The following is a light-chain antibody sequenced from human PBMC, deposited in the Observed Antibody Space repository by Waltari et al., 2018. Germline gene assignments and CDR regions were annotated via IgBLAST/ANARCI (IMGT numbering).Light chain of an antibody. CDR3: QVWDSGSAV. CDR1: NVGSKN. J-gene: IGLJ3*02. V-gene: IGLV3-21*04. Sequence: SYVPTQPPSVSVAPGQTARITCGGNNVGSKNLHWYQQKPGQAPILVSYYDSDRPSGIPERFSGSNAGNTATLTISRVEVGDEADYYCQVWDSGSAVFGGGTKLTVL. CDR2: YDS.